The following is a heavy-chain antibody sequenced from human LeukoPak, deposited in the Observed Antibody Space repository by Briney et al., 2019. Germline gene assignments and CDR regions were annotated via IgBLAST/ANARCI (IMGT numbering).Heavy chain of an antibody. CDR3: AKRKRAADTAYYFDY. V-gene: IGHV3-23*01. CDR2: ISGSGGST. J-gene: IGHJ4*02. CDR1: GFTFSSYA. D-gene: IGHD3-16*01. Sequence: PGGSLRLSCAASGFTFSSYAMSWVRQAPGKWLEWVSAISGSGGSTYYADSVKGRFTISRDNSKNTLYLQMNSLRAEDTAVYYCAKRKRAADTAYYFDYWGQGTLVTVSS.